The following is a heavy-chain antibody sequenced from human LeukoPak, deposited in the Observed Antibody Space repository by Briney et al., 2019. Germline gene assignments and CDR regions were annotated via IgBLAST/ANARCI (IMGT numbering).Heavy chain of an antibody. V-gene: IGHV3-11*06. CDR3: ARVSSIAAAGTTDY. CDR2: ISSSSTDT. CDR1: GFTFSDYY. J-gene: IGHJ4*02. D-gene: IGHD6-13*01. Sequence: PGGSLRLSCAASGFTFSDYYMSWIRQAPGKGLEWVSYISSSSTDTNYADSVKGRFTTSRDNAKNSLYLQMNSLRAEDTAVYYCARVSSIAAAGTTDYWAQGTLVTVSS.